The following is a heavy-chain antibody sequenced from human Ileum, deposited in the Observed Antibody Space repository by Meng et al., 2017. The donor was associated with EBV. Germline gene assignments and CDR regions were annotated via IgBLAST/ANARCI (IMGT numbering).Heavy chain of an antibody. CDR1: GYTFTSYG. CDR2: ISAYNGNT. V-gene: IGHV1-18*01. J-gene: IGHJ5*02. CDR3: ARARLGGYCSSTSCADNWFDP. D-gene: IGHD2-2*01. Sequence: QVQLVQSGAEVKNPGASAKVSRKASGYTFTSYGISWVRQAPGQGLEWMGWISAYNGNTNYAQKLQGRVTMTTDTSTSTAYMELRSLRSDDTAVYYCARARLGGYCSSTSCADNWFDPWGQGKLVTVSS.